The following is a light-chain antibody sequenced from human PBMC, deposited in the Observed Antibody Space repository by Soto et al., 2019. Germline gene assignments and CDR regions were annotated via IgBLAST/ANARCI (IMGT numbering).Light chain of an antibody. CDR1: QSISRY. CDR3: QQYGSSGT. CDR2: AAS. V-gene: IGKV1-39*01. J-gene: IGKJ1*01. Sequence: DIQMTQSPSSLSASVGDRVTITCRASQSISRYLNWYQQKSGKAPKLLIYAASSFQSGVPSRFSGSGSGTDFTLTISRLEPEDFAVYYCQQYGSSGTFGQGTKVEIK.